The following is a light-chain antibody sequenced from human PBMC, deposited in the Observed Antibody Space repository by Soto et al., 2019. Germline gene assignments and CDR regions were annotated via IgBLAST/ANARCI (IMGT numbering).Light chain of an antibody. Sequence: QSVLTQPPSASGTPGQRVTISCSGSSSNIGSNTVNWYQQLPGTAPKLLIFINDQRPSGVPDRFSGSKSGTSASLAISGLHSEDEADYYCAAWDDNLSTWVFGGGTKLTVL. CDR2: IND. CDR1: SSNIGSNT. CDR3: AAWDDNLSTWV. J-gene: IGLJ3*02. V-gene: IGLV1-44*01.